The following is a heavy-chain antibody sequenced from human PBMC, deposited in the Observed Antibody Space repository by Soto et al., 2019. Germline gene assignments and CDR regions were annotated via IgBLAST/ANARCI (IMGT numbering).Heavy chain of an antibody. D-gene: IGHD2-15*01. J-gene: IGHJ4*02. CDR1: GFTFSSYA. CDR3: AKDLDVVVVAARSGSYFDY. CDR2: ISGSGGST. V-gene: IGHV3-23*01. Sequence: GGSLRLSCAASGFTFSSYAMSWVRQAPGKGLEWVSAISGSGGSTYYADSVKGRFTISRDNSKNTLYLQMNSLRAEDTAVYYCAKDLDVVVVAARSGSYFDYWGQGTLVTVSS.